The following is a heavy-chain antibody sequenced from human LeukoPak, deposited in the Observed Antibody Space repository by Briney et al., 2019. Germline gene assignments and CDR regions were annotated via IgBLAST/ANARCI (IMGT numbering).Heavy chain of an antibody. J-gene: IGHJ3*02. D-gene: IGHD1-26*01. CDR2: IRYDGSNK. CDR3: ARDLSRELDAFDI. V-gene: IGHV3-30*02. CDR1: GFTFSSYG. Sequence: GGSLRLSCAASGFTFSSYGMHWVRQAPGKGLEWVAFIRYDGSNKYYADSVKGRFTISRDNSKNTLYLQMNSLRAEDTAVYYCARDLSRELDAFDIWGQGTMVTVSS.